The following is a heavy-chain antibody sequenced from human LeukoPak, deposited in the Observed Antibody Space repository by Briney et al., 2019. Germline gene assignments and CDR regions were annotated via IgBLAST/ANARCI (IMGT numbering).Heavy chain of an antibody. J-gene: IGHJ3*02. V-gene: IGHV4-59*01. CDR2: IYTSGST. CDR3: ARDPLSTNDFDI. Sequence: SETLSLTCTVSGGSISSYYWSWIRQPPGKGLEWIGYIYTSGSTNYNPSLKSRATISVDTSKNQFSLKLSSVTAADTAVYFCARDPLSTNDFDIWGQGTMVTVSS. CDR1: GGSISSYY. D-gene: IGHD1-1*01.